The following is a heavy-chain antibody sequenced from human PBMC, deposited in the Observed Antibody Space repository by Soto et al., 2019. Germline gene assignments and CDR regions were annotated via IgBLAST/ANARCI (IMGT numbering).Heavy chain of an antibody. V-gene: IGHV3-23*01. CDR3: AKFPKQRLDYFDY. CDR2: ISGSGGST. D-gene: IGHD1-1*01. CDR1: GFTFSSYA. J-gene: IGHJ4*02. Sequence: LRLSCAASGFTFSSYAMSWVRQAPGKGLEWVSAISGSGGSTYYADSVKGRFTISRDNSKNTLYLQMNSLRAEDTAVYYCAKFPKQRLDYFDYWGQGTLVTVSS.